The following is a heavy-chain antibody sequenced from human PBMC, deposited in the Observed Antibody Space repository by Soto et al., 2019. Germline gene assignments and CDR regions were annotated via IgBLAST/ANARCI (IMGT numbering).Heavy chain of an antibody. J-gene: IGHJ4*02. CDR3: ARGGNDYVWGSYLY. CDR1: GGTFSSYC. CDR2: IIPVFGTA. V-gene: IGHV1-69*12. D-gene: IGHD3-16*02. Sequence: QVQLVQSGAEVKKPGSSVKVSCKASGGTFSSYCISWVRQAPGQGLEWMGGIIPVFGTANYAKNFQGRVTITANESTSTVYMELSSLRSEATAVYYCARGGNDYVWGSYLYWGQGTLVTVSS.